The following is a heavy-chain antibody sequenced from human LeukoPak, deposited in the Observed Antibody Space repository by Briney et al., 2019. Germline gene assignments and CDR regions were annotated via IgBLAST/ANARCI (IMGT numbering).Heavy chain of an antibody. J-gene: IGHJ4*02. CDR3: ARDPAYYYDSSGYSYYFDY. V-gene: IGHV1-69*13. Sequence: ASVKVSCKASGYTFTSYAISWVRQAPGQGLEWMGGIIPIFGTANYAQKFQGRVTITADESTSTAYMELSSLRSEDTAVYYCARDPAYYYDSSGYSYYFDYWGQGTLVTVSS. D-gene: IGHD3-22*01. CDR1: GYTFTSYA. CDR2: IIPIFGTA.